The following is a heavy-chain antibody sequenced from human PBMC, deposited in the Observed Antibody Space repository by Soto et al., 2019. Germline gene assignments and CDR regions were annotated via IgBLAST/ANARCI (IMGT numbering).Heavy chain of an antibody. CDR2: IDWDDDK. J-gene: IGHJ6*02. D-gene: IGHD2-21*02. CDR3: ARIRAAARGVVTSKYGMDV. Sequence: SGPTLVNPTQTLTLTCTFSGFSLSTSGMCVSWIRQPPGKALEWLALIDWDDDKYYSTSLKTRLTISKDTSKNQVVLTMTNMDPVDTATYYCARIRAAARGVVTSKYGMDVWGQGTTVTVSS. V-gene: IGHV2-70*01. CDR1: GFSLSTSGMC.